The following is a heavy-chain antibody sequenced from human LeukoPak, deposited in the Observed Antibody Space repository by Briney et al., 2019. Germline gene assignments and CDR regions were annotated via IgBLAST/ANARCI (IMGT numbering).Heavy chain of an antibody. CDR3: ARATSADKEDY. CDR2: IRNDGSDE. Sequence: TGGSLRLACAASGFIFSDYWMSWVRQAPGKGLEWVATIRNDGSDEYYVDSVKGRFTISRDNAKNSLSLEINSLRAEDTALYYCARATSADKEDYWGQGTLVTVSS. J-gene: IGHJ4*02. D-gene: IGHD3-3*01. V-gene: IGHV3-7*01. CDR1: GFIFSDYW.